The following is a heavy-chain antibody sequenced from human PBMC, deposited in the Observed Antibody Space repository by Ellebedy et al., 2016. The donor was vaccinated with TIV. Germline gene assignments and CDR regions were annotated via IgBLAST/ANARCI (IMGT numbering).Heavy chain of an antibody. CDR1: GGSLSGDY. J-gene: IGHJ4*02. Sequence: SETLSLTCAVYGGSLSGDYWSWIRQPPGRGLEWIGEINHSGSTTYNPSLKSRITISVDTSNHQFSLKLSSVTAADTAVYFCARNAFKYFDYWGQGSLVTVSS. CDR3: ARNAFKYFDY. CDR2: INHSGST. V-gene: IGHV4-34*01.